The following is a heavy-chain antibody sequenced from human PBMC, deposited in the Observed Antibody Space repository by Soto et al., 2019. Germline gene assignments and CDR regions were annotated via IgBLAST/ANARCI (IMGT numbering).Heavy chain of an antibody. CDR3: ARDYYRFNSGYGFSMDV. D-gene: IGHD5-12*01. Sequence: QVQLVESGGGVVQPGRSLRLSCAASGFTFSSYAMHWVRQAPGKGLEWVAVISYDGSNKYYADSVKGRFTISRDNFKNTLYLQMNSLIAEDKAVYYCARDYYRFNSGYGFSMDVWGQGTTGTVSS. J-gene: IGHJ6*02. V-gene: IGHV3-30-3*01. CDR2: ISYDGSNK. CDR1: GFTFSSYA.